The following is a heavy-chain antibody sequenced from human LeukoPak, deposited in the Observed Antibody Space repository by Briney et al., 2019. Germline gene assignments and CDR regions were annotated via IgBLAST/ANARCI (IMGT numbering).Heavy chain of an antibody. CDR3: ARHKTGEVYFDY. CDR1: GGSISRYY. D-gene: IGHD7-27*01. V-gene: IGHV4-59*08. CDR2: IYYSGGT. J-gene: IGHJ4*02. Sequence: SETLSLTCTVSGGSISRYYWSWIRQPPGKGLEWIGYIYYSGGTNYNPSLKSRVSISVDTSKNQFSLKLSSVTAADTAMYYCARHKTGEVYFDYWGQGTLVTVSS.